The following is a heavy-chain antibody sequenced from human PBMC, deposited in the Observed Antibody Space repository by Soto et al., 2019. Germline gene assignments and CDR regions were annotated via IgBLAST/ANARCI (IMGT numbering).Heavy chain of an antibody. Sequence: GGSLRLSCAASGFTFNKHGMHWVRQAPGKGLEWVAVISYDGSNQYYADSVKGRFTISRDNSKNTLYLQMTTLRREDAAVYYCAKAHGYSSGWRADSWGQGTRVTVSS. CDR2: ISYDGSNQ. CDR3: AKAHGYSSGWRADS. V-gene: IGHV3-30*18. CDR1: GFTFNKHG. J-gene: IGHJ4*02. D-gene: IGHD6-19*01.